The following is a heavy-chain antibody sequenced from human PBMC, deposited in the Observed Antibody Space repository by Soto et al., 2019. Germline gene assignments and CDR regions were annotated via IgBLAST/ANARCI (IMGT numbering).Heavy chain of an antibody. J-gene: IGHJ4*02. CDR3: ATSGESSHY. CDR1: GFSFSDYY. Sequence: GGSLRLSCAASGFSFSDYYMSWIRQAPGKGLEWISYMSGSGGTIYYAVSVRGRFTISRDNAKNSLYLQMNSLRAEDTAVYYCATSGESSHYWGQGSLVTVSS. D-gene: IGHD4-17*01. CDR2: MSGSGGTI. V-gene: IGHV3-11*01.